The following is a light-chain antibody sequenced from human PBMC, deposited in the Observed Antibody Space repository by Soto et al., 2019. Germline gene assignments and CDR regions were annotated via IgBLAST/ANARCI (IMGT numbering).Light chain of an antibody. Sequence: DIPMIQSPSALSGSVRDRVTIPCRASQSISSYLNWYQQKPGKAPKLLIYAASSLQSGVPSRFSGSGSGTDFTLTIIRLQPEDFAPYYCQVTYITPLRFGGGANVDI. V-gene: IGKV1-39*01. CDR1: QSISSY. CDR3: QVTYITPLR. J-gene: IGKJ4*01. CDR2: AAS.